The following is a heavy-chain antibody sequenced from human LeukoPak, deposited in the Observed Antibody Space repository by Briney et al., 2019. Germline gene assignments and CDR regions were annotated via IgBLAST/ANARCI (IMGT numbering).Heavy chain of an antibody. CDR1: GFTFSSYW. D-gene: IGHD1-1*01. CDR2: IKQDASER. CDR3: ATPTAGTWHFDY. V-gene: IGHV3-7*01. Sequence: GGALRLSCAASGFTFSSYWMTWVRQAPGKGLEWVANIKQDASERYYVDSVKGRFTISRDNAKNSLYLQMNSLRAEDTAVYYCATPTAGTWHFDYWGQGTLVTVSS. J-gene: IGHJ4*02.